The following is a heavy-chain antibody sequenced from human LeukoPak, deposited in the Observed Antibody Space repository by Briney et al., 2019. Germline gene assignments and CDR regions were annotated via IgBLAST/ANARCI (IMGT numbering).Heavy chain of an antibody. D-gene: IGHD6-19*01. Sequence: SETLSLTCTVSGGSISSYYWSWIRQPPGKGLEWIGYIYYSGSTNYNPSLKSRVTISVDTSKNQFSLKLSSVTAADTAVYYCARGSYSSGWYGYYYYMDVWGKGTTVTVSS. CDR3: ARGSYSSGWYGYYYYMDV. CDR2: IYYSGST. CDR1: GGSISSYY. V-gene: IGHV4-59*01. J-gene: IGHJ6*03.